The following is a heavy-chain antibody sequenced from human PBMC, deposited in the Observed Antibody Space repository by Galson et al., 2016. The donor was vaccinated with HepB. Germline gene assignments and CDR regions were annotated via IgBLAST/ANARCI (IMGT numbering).Heavy chain of an antibody. J-gene: IGHJ4*02. Sequence: SLRLSCAASGVTFSNYNMNWVRQAPGKGLEWVSSISSRTSYIYYADSVKGRFTISRDSAKNSLYLQMNSLRAEDTAVYYCVYYYGSGSYYKRDYWGQGTLVTVSS. CDR3: VYYYGSGSYYKRDY. D-gene: IGHD3-10*01. CDR1: GVTFSNYN. CDR2: ISSRTSYI. V-gene: IGHV3-21*01.